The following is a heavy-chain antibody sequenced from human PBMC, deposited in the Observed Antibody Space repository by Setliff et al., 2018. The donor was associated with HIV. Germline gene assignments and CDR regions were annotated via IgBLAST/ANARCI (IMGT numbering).Heavy chain of an antibody. Sequence: SETLSLTCAVSGGSFSDYSWTWLRQPPGKALEWIGHINDNGGANYNPSLTTRATISVATPKNQFFLELTSVTAADTAVYYCARGGYNGDSYSGGFYYFDHWGQGSLVTVSS. D-gene: IGHD1-1*01. CDR3: ARGGYNGDSYSGGFYYFDH. CDR1: GGSFSDYS. CDR2: INDNGGA. J-gene: IGHJ4*02. V-gene: IGHV4-34*01.